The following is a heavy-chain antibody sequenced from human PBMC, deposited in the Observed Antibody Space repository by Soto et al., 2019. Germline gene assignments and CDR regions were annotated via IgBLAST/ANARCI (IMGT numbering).Heavy chain of an antibody. CDR2: VYSSGTT. CDR1: GGSINSYW. J-gene: IGHJ4*02. D-gene: IGHD6-6*01. V-gene: IGHV4-4*07. CDR3: ARDRSNSPDYFDY. Sequence: SETLSLTCSVSGGSINSYWWSWIRQPAGKGLEWIGRVYSSGTTDYNPSLNSRATLSVETSKNQFSLSLNSVSAADTAVYYCARDRSNSPDYFDYWGQGTLVTVSS.